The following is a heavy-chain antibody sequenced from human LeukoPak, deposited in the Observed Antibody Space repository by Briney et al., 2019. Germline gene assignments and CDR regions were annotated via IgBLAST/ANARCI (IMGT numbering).Heavy chain of an antibody. D-gene: IGHD3-10*01. CDR2: IDTGGSNT. J-gene: IGHJ6*02. CDR1: GFTFSSYW. V-gene: IGHV3-74*01. CDR3: AKDLWFGELLGGMDV. Sequence: GGSLRLSCVVSGFTFSSYWMHWVRQGPGKGLVWVSRIDTGGSNTLYADSVRGRFTISRDNAKNTLYLQMNSLRVEDTAMYYCAKDLWFGELLGGMDVWGQGTTVTVSS.